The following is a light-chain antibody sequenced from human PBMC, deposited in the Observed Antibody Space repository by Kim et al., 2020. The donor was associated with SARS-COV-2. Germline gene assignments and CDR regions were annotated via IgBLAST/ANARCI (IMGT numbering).Light chain of an antibody. CDR3: QQYRTWPL. CDR1: QDITNS. CDR2: GAT. Sequence: EIMMTQSPPTLSVSPGDRATLSCRASQDITNSLAWYQQIPGQAPRLLMYGATTRASGVPVSFSGRQSGTEFTLTISSLQSEDFAVYYCQQYRTWPLFGPGTELEI. V-gene: IGKV3-15*01. J-gene: IGKJ2*01.